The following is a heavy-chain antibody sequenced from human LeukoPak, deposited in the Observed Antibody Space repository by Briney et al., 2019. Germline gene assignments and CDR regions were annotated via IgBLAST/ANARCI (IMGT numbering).Heavy chain of an antibody. CDR3: ASLRGSRDY. V-gene: IGHV4-34*01. CDR2: IKHSGST. Sequence: PSETLSLTCAVYGGSFSGYYWSWIRQPPGKGLEWIGEIKHSGSTNYNPSLKSRVTISVDTSKNQFSLKLSSVTAAATAVYYCASLRGSRDYWGQGTLVTVPS. CDR1: GGSFSGYY. D-gene: IGHD3-16*01. J-gene: IGHJ4*02.